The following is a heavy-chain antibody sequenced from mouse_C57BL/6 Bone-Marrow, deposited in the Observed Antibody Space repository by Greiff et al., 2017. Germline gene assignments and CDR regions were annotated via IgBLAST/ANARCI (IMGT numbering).Heavy chain of an antibody. J-gene: IGHJ2*01. D-gene: IGHD2-4*01. CDR2: IFIGNGYT. Sequence: EVQLQQSGAELVRPGSSVKMSCKTSGYTFTSYGINWVKQRPGPGLDWIGYIFIGNGYTEYNEKFKGKATLTSDTSSSTAYMRLSSLTSEDSAIYFCARREIYYDVPSYYFDYWGQGTTLTVSS. V-gene: IGHV1-58*01. CDR1: GYTFTSYG. CDR3: ARREIYYDVPSYYFDY.